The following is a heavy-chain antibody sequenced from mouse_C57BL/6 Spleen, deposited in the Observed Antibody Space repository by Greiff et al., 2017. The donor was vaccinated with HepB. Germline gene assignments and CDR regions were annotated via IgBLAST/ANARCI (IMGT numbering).Heavy chain of an antibody. J-gene: IGHJ4*01. V-gene: IGHV1-69*01. CDR2: IDPSDSYT. CDR3: ARTVLNAMDY. CDR1: GYTFTSYW. Sequence: QVQLKQPGAELVMPGASVKLSCKASGYTFTSYWMHWVKQRPGQGLEWIGEIDPSDSYTNYNQKFKGKSTLTVDKSSSTAYMQLSSLTSEDSAVYYCARTVLNAMDYWGQGTSVTVSS. D-gene: IGHD1-1*01.